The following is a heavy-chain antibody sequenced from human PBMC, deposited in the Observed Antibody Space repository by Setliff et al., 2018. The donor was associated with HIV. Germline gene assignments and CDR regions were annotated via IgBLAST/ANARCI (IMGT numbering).Heavy chain of an antibody. CDR2: ISANNGNT. CDR1: GYTFTSYG. J-gene: IGHJ4*02. V-gene: IGHV1-18*01. Sequence: ASVKVSCKASGYTFTSYGLNWVRQAPGQGLEWMGWISANNGNTNYAQKLQGRVTMTTDTSTSTVYMELESLRSDDTAVYYCAREARDVVRGVIIADYWGQGTLVTVSS. D-gene: IGHD3-10*01. CDR3: AREARDVVRGVIIADY.